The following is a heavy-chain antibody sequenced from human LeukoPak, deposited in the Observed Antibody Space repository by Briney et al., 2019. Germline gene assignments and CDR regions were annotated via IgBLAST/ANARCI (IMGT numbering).Heavy chain of an antibody. D-gene: IGHD6-13*01. CDR2: IYYSGST. CDR3: ARGDMYGSSWSN. Sequence: SQTLSLTCTVSGVSITRGDYYWSWISQPPGKGLEWIGYIYYSGSTFYYPSLKSRFVISVDTSKNQFSLRLNSVTAADTALYYRARGDMYGSSWSNWGQGTMVTVSS. CDR1: GVSITRGDYY. V-gene: IGHV4-30-4*01. J-gene: IGHJ4*02.